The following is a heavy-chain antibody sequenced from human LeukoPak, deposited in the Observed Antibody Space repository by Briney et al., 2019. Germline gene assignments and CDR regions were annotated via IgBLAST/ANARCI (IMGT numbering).Heavy chain of an antibody. CDR1: GGSISSYY. D-gene: IGHD3-3*01. Sequence: PSETLSLTCTVSGGSISSYYWSWIRQPPGKGLEWIGYIYYSGSTNYNPSLKSRVTISVDTSKNQFSLKLSSVTAADTAVYYCARSDGDFWSGYYYYWGQGTLVTVSS. V-gene: IGHV4-59*01. CDR2: IYYSGST. J-gene: IGHJ4*02. CDR3: ARSDGDFWSGYYYY.